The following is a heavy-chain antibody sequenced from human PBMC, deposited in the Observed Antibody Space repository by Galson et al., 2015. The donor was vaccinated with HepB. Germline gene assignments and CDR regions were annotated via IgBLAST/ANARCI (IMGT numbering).Heavy chain of an antibody. J-gene: IGHJ4*02. V-gene: IGHV3-23*01. CDR2: ICGSGGRT. Sequence: SLRLSCAASGFTFNNSVMGWVRQAQGKGLEWVSSICGSGGRTEYAASVKGRFTISRDNSKNTMYLQMNSLRAEDTAAYYCAKDADDSSGYYFDYWGQGTLVTVSS. CDR1: GFTFNNSV. D-gene: IGHD3-22*01. CDR3: AKDADDSSGYYFDY.